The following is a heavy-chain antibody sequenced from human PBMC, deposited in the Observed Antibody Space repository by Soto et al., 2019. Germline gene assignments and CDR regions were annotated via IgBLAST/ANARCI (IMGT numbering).Heavy chain of an antibody. CDR3: VRELSRGWFDP. CDR1: NDSISSYY. V-gene: IGHV4-59*01. CDR2: SYFSGGT. Sequence: PSETLSLTCTVSNDSISSYYWSWIRQPPGKGLEWIGYSYFSGGTDYNPSLKGRVTLSVDRSRNQFSLKLTSVTAADTAVYYCVRELSRGWFDPWGQGTLVTVSS. J-gene: IGHJ5*02. D-gene: IGHD3-16*01.